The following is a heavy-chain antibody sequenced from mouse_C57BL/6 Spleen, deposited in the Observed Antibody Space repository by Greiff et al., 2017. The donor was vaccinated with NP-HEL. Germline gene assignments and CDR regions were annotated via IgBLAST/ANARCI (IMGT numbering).Heavy chain of an antibody. CDR2: ISGGGGNT. J-gene: IGHJ1*03. CDR1: GFTFSSYT. V-gene: IGHV5-9*01. CDR3: ARHEYYGSLYWYFDV. D-gene: IGHD1-1*01. Sequence: DVKLVESGGGLVKPGGSLKLSCAASGFTFSSYTMSWVRQTPEKRLEWVATISGGGGNTYYPDSVKGRFTISRDNAKNTLYLQMSSLRSEDTALYYCARHEYYGSLYWYFDVWGTGTTVTVSS.